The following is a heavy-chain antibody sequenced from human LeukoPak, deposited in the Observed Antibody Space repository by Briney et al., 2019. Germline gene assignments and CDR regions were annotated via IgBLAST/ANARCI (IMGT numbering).Heavy chain of an antibody. Sequence: GGSLRLSCAASGFTFSSYSMNWVRQAPGKGLEWVSYISSSSSTIYYADSVKGRFTISRDNAKNSLYLQMNSLRAEDTAVYYCARESGRYFDWLLYDYWGQGTLATVSS. CDR2: ISSSSSTI. D-gene: IGHD3-9*01. J-gene: IGHJ4*02. CDR3: ARESGRYFDWLLYDY. V-gene: IGHV3-48*01. CDR1: GFTFSSYS.